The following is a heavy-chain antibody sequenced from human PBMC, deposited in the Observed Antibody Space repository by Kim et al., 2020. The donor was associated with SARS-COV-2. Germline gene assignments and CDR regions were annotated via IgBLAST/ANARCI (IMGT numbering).Heavy chain of an antibody. J-gene: IGHJ6*02. CDR1: GLTLDDSA. Sequence: GGSLRLSCAASGLTLDDSAMNWVRQAPGKGLEWLAVISYDGRNKDYVDSVKGRFTISRDNSKRTLFLQMNSLRVEDTGVYYCARGNYHESLRLSDYYNGMDVWGQGTTVTVSS. CDR3: ARGNYHESLRLSDYYNGMDV. D-gene: IGHD3-22*01. CDR2: ISYDGRNK. V-gene: IGHV3-30-3*01.